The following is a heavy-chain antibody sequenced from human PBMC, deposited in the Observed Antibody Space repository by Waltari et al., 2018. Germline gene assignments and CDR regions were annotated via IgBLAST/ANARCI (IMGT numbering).Heavy chain of an antibody. V-gene: IGHV1-69*08. CDR3: ARDPGIAAAGANWCDP. D-gene: IGHD6-13*01. Sequence: QVQLVQSGAEVKKPGSSVKVSCKASGGTFSSYTIRWVRQAPGQGLEWMGRISPNVGRTNYAQKFKGRVTITADKTTSTAYMELGGLRSEDTAVYYCARDPGIAAAGANWCDPGGQGTLVTVSS. J-gene: IGHJ5*02. CDR1: GGTFSSYT. CDR2: ISPNVGRT.